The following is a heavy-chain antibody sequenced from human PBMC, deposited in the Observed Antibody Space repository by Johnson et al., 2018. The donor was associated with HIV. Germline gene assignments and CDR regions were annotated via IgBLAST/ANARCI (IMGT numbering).Heavy chain of an antibody. J-gene: IGHJ3*02. CDR1: GFTFSSYG. CDR3: AEDSSVVLCFDI. CDR2: IRYDGSNK. D-gene: IGHD3-10*01. V-gene: IGHV3-30*02. Sequence: QVQLVESGGGVVQPGGSLRLSCAASGFTFSSYGMHWVRQAPGKGLEWVAFIRYDGSNKYYADSVKGRFTISRDNSKNTLYLQMNSLRAEDTAVYYCAEDSSVVLCFDIWGQGTMVTVSS.